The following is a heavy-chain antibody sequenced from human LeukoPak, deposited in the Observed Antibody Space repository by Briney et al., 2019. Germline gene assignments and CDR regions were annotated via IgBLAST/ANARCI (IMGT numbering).Heavy chain of an antibody. D-gene: IGHD3-16*01. CDR1: GFTFSSYS. J-gene: IGHJ2*01. CDR2: ISSTSSTI. Sequence: GGSLRLSCAASGFTFSSYSMNWVRQAPGKGLEWVSYISSTSSTIYYADSVKGRFTISRDNAKNSLYLQMNSLRDEDTAVYYCARRPLGYWYFDLWGRGTLVTVSS. CDR3: ARRPLGYWYFDL. V-gene: IGHV3-48*02.